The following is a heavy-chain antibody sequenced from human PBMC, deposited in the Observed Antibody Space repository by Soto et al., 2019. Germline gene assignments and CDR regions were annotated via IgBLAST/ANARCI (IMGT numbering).Heavy chain of an antibody. V-gene: IGHV3-30*18. CDR2: ISYDGSTK. D-gene: IGHD1-7*01. J-gene: IGHJ4*02. Sequence: GGSLRLSCAASGVTFSSYGMHWVRQAPGKGLEWVAVISYDGSTKYYADSVKGRFTISRDNSKNTLYLQMNSLRAEGTAVYYCAKPLNWNYSLFDYWGQGTLVTVSS. CDR1: GVTFSSYG. CDR3: AKPLNWNYSLFDY.